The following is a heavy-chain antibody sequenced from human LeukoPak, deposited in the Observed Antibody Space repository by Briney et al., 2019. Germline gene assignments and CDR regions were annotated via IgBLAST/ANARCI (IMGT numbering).Heavy chain of an antibody. CDR2: INPNSGGT. V-gene: IGHV1-2*02. Sequence: ASVKVSCTASGYTFTDHYMHWVRQAHGQGLDWMGWINPNSGGTNYAQRFQGRVTMTRDTSISTAYMELSRLRSDDTALYYCARGLRMAVAGTVVQDDYWGQGTLVTVSS. CDR1: GYTFTDHY. J-gene: IGHJ4*02. CDR3: ARGLRMAVAGTVVQDDY. D-gene: IGHD6-19*01.